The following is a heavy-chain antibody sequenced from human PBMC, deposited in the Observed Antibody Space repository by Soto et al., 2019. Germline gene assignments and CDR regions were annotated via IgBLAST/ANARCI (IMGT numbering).Heavy chain of an antibody. V-gene: IGHV3-23*01. CDR3: AKFLFFLFRRGDGIRDLCMVSASQLNRSSDL. D-gene: IGHD2-2*01. CDR2: ISGSGGST. J-gene: IGHJ2*01. Sequence: PRKELNWISPISGSGGSTYYAESVKGWFTISRDNSKNTLYLQMNSLRAEDTAVYYCAKFLFFLFRRGDGIRDLCMVSASQLNRSSDL.